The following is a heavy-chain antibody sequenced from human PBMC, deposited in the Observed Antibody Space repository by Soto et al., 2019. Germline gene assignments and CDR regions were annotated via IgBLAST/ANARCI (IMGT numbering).Heavy chain of an antibody. CDR2: INPSGGST. D-gene: IGHD3-10*01. CDR3: ASKSYGTDTYYGMDV. CDR1: GYTFTSYY. J-gene: IGHJ6*02. V-gene: IGHV1-46*01. Sequence: ASVKVSCKASGYTFTSYYMHWVRQAPGQGLEWMGIINPSGGSTSYAQKFQGRVTMTRDTSTSTVYMELSSLRSEDTAVYYCASKSYGTDTYYGMDVWGQGTTVTVSS.